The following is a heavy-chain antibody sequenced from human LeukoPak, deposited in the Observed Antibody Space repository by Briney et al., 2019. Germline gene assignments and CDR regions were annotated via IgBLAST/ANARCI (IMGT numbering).Heavy chain of an antibody. CDR3: AGNSNSVTLDAFDI. Sequence: SETLSLTCTVSGGSISSGSYYWSWIPQPAGQGLEWIVRIYSSENSNYNPSLKSRVTISVATSLATSKNQFSLKLSSVTAADTAVYYCAGNSNSVTLDAFDIWGQGTMVTVSS. J-gene: IGHJ3*02. V-gene: IGHV4-61*02. CDR1: GGSISSGSYY. D-gene: IGHD4-23*01. CDR2: IYSSENS.